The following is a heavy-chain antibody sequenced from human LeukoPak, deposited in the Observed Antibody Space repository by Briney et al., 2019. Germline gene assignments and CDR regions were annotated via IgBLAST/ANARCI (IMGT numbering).Heavy chain of an antibody. D-gene: IGHD6-13*01. CDR2: ISYDGSNK. CDR3: ARERAGYSSSWYGVLDAFDI. CDR1: GFTFSSYA. Sequence: GGSLRLSCAASGFTFSSYAMHWVRQAPGKGLEWVAVISYDGSNKYYADSVKGRFTISRDNSKNTLYLQMNSLRAEDTAVYYCARERAGYSSSWYGVLDAFDIWGQGTTVTVSS. J-gene: IGHJ3*02. V-gene: IGHV3-30-3*01.